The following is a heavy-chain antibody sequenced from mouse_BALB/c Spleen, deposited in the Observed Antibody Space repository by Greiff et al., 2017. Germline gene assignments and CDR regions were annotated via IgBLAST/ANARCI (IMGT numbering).Heavy chain of an antibody. Sequence: QVQLQQSGAELAKPGASVKMSCKASGYTFTSYWMHWVKQRPGQGLEWIGYINPSTGYTEYNQKFKDKATLTADKSSSTAYMQLSSLTSEDSAVYYCARSGGYGNYYFDYWGQGTTLTDSS. CDR1: GYTFTSYW. J-gene: IGHJ2*01. CDR3: ARSGGYGNYYFDY. V-gene: IGHV1-7*01. D-gene: IGHD2-10*02. CDR2: INPSTGYT.